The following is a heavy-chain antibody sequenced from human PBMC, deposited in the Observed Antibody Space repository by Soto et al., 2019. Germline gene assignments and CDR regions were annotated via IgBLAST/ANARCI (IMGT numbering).Heavy chain of an antibody. Sequence: EVQLEDTGGGLLQPGGSLRLSCAASGFIISSNNMNWVRQAPGKGLEWVSIIYSGDSTSYAGCVKGRFTISRDNSKNTVFLQMNSLRAEDTAVYYCARNKPGNYGMDVWGRGTTVTVSS. CDR2: IYSGDST. J-gene: IGHJ6*02. D-gene: IGHD3-10*01. CDR3: ARNKPGNYGMDV. V-gene: IGHV3-53*02. CDR1: GFIISSNN.